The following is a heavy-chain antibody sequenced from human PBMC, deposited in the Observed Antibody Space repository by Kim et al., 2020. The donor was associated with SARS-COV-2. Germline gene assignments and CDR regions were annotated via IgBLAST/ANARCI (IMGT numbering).Heavy chain of an antibody. J-gene: IGHJ3*02. CDR2: TLYRSKWYN. V-gene: IGHV6-1*01. CDR1: GDSVSSDSAA. CDR3: AREYRITLVRGVFDPFDI. Sequence: SQTLSLTCAISGDSVSSDSAAWHWIRQSPSRGLEWLGRTLYRSKWYNDYAVSVRSRMTMNPDTSKNQFSLQLSSVTPEDTAVYYCAREYRITLVRGVFDPFDIWGQGTMVTVSS. D-gene: IGHD3-10*01.